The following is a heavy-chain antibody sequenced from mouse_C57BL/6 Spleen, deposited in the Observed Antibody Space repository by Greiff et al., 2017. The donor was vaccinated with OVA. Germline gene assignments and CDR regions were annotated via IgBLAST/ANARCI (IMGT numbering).Heavy chain of an antibody. CDR3: ARDDYGSSHFAY. V-gene: IGHV1-52*01. D-gene: IGHD1-1*01. CDR2: IDPSDSET. Sequence: QVQLQQSGAELVRPGSSVKLSCKASGYTFTSYWMHWVKQRPIQGLEWIGNIDPSDSETHYNQKFKDKATLTVDKSSSTAYMQLSSLTSEDSAVYYCARDDYGSSHFAYWGQGTLVTVSA. CDR1: GYTFTSYW. J-gene: IGHJ3*01.